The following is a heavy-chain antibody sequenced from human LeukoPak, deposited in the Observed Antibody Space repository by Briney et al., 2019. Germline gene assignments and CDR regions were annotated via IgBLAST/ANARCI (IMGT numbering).Heavy chain of an antibody. D-gene: IGHD4-11*01. J-gene: IGHJ4*02. CDR2: ISSSGSTI. Sequence: GGSLRLSCAASGFTFSSYEMNWVRQAPGKGPEWVSYISSSGSTIYYADSVKGRFTISRDNAKNSLYLQMNSLRAEDTAVYYCAGHGEVTVTTDYWGQGTLVTVSS. CDR1: GFTFSSYE. V-gene: IGHV3-48*03. CDR3: AGHGEVTVTTDY.